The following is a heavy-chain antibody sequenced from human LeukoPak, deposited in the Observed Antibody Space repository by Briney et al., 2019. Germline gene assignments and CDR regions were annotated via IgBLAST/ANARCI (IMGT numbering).Heavy chain of an antibody. J-gene: IGHJ4*02. Sequence: GGSLRLSCAASGFIFSSYGMHWVRQAPGKGLEWVAFIRYDGIKKYYADSVKGRFTISRDNSKNTLYLQMNSLRAEDTAVYYCAKDRMDGYNIYPRDDYWGQGTLVTVSS. V-gene: IGHV3-30*02. CDR2: IRYDGIKK. CDR3: AKDRMDGYNIYPRDDY. D-gene: IGHD5-24*01. CDR1: GFIFSSYG.